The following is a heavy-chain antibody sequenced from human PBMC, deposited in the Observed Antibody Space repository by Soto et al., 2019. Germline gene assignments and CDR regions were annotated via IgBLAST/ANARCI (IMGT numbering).Heavy chain of an antibody. CDR1: GFTFSSYA. V-gene: IGHV3-23*01. Sequence: GGSVRLSCAASGFTFSSYAMSWVRQTPGKGLEWVSTLSGSGGTTYYADSVKGQFTISRDNSKSTLYLQMNSLRAEDTAVYYCARAPRGNYGPVAGKYNWFDPWGQGTLVTVSS. D-gene: IGHD1-7*01. CDR3: ARAPRGNYGPVAGKYNWFDP. CDR2: LSGSGGTT. J-gene: IGHJ5*02.